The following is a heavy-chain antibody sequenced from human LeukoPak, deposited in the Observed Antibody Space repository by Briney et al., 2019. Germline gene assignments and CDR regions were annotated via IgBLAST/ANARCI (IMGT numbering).Heavy chain of an antibody. V-gene: IGHV4-59*08. CDR1: GGSISSYY. J-gene: IGHJ4*02. CDR2: IYYSGST. Sequence: SETLSLTCTVSGGSISSYYWGCLRQPPGKGLEWIGYIYYSGSTNYNPSLKSRVTISVDTSKNQFSLKLSSVTAADTAVYYCARLYSSSFPLYWGQATLLTVSS. CDR3: ARLYSSSFPLY. D-gene: IGHD6-6*01.